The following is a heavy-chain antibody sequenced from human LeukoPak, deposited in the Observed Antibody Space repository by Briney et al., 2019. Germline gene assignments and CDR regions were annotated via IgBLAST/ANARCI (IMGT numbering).Heavy chain of an antibody. D-gene: IGHD2-2*01. J-gene: IGHJ5*02. V-gene: IGHV3-33*08. CDR1: GFTFSSYS. Sequence: GGSLRLSCAVSGFTFSSYSMNWVRQAPGKGLEWVAVIWYDGSNKYNADSVKGRFTISRDNSKNTLYLQMNSLRAEDTAVYYCARDPCSSTSCYGGENWFDPWGQGTLVTVSS. CDR3: ARDPCSSTSCYGGENWFDP. CDR2: IWYDGSNK.